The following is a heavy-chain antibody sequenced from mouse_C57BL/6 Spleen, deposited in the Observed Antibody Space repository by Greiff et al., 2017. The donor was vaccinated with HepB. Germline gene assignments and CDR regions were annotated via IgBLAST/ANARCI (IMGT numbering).Heavy chain of an antibody. CDR2: ISSGSSTI. J-gene: IGHJ4*01. CDR3: ARGDGNRGGNAMDY. V-gene: IGHV5-17*01. Sequence: EVQRVESGGGLVKPGGSLKLSCAASGFTFSDYGMHWVRQAPEKGLEWVAYISSGSSTIYYADTVKGRFTISRDNAKNTLFLQMTSLRSEDTAMYYCARGDGNRGGNAMDYWGQGTSVTVSS. CDR1: GFTFSDYG. D-gene: IGHD2-1*01.